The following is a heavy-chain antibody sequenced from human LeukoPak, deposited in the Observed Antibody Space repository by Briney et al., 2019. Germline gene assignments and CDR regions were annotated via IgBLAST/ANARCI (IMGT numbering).Heavy chain of an antibody. V-gene: IGHV4-31*03. J-gene: IGHJ4*02. CDR3: ASTVVDYFDY. D-gene: IGHD4-23*01. Sequence: SETLSPTCTVSGGSISSGGYYWSWIRQHPGKGLEWIGYIYYSGSTYYNPSLKSRVTISVDTSKNQFSLKLSSVTAADTAVYYCASTVVDYFDYWGQGTLVTVSS. CDR2: IYYSGST. CDR1: GGSISSGGYY.